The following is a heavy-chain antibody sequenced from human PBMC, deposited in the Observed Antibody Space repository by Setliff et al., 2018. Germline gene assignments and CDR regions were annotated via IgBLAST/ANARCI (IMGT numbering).Heavy chain of an antibody. CDR2: FYHSGST. Sequence: SETLSLTCNVSGGSISSYYWTWIRQPPGKGLEWIGYFYHSGSTNYNPSLKGRVTMTSDTSRNQLSLKLTSVTAADTAVYYCARHVGSRSRGYNYYYYYMDVWGKGTTVTVSS. D-gene: IGHD3-10*01. V-gene: IGHV4-59*08. CDR1: GGSISSYY. CDR3: ARHVGSRSRGYNYYYYYMDV. J-gene: IGHJ6*03.